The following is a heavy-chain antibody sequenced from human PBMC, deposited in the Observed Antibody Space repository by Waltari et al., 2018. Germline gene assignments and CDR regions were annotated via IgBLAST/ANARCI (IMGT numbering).Heavy chain of an antibody. CDR3: ARDGVPNYYGMDV. D-gene: IGHD3-10*01. CDR2: IKQYGIEK. CDR1: GFTFSSYW. J-gene: IGHJ6*02. Sequence: EVQLVESGGGLVQPGGSLRLSCAASGFTFSSYWMSWVRQAPGKGLEWVANIKQYGIEKYYVDSVKGRFTISRDNTKNSLYLQMNSLRAEDTAVYYCARDGVPNYYGMDVWGQGTTVTVSS. V-gene: IGHV3-7*01.